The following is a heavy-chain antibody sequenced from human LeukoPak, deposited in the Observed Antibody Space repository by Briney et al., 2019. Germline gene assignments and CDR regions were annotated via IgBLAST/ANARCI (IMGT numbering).Heavy chain of an antibody. D-gene: IGHD5-24*01. CDR1: GFTFSSYA. J-gene: IGHJ4*02. CDR3: AREDGYKIDY. CDR2: ISYDGSNK. V-gene: IGHV3-30*04. Sequence: GGSLRLSCAASGFTFSSYAMHWVRQAPGKGLEWVAVISYDGSNKYYADSVKGRFTISRDNSKNTLYLQMNSLRAEDTAVYYCAREDGYKIDYWGQGTLVTVSP.